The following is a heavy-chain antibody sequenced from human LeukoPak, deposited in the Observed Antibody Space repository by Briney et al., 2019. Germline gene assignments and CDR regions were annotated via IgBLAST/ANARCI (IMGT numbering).Heavy chain of an antibody. CDR1: GFTFSSYA. D-gene: IGHD3-22*01. Sequence: PGGSQRLSCAASGFTFSSYAMHWVRQAPGKGLEWVAVISYDGRNKYYADSVKGRFTISRDNSKNTLYLQMTSLRAEDTAVYYCARESVGRITMIVNLVRGAFDIWGQGTMVTVSS. CDR2: ISYDGRNK. V-gene: IGHV3-30*04. J-gene: IGHJ3*02. CDR3: ARESVGRITMIVNLVRGAFDI.